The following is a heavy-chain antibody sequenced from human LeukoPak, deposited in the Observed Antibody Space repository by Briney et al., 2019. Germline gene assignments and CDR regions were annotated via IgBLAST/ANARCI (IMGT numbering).Heavy chain of an antibody. CDR1: GFTFSSYA. V-gene: IGHV3-23*01. J-gene: IGHJ4*02. Sequence: GGSLRLSCAASGFTFSSYAMSWVRQAPGKGLEWVSAISGSGGSTYYADSVKGRFTISRDNSKNTLYLQMNSLRAEDTAVYYCAKVGGDYYDSSGYYCNYWGQGALVTVSS. CDR2: ISGSGGST. CDR3: AKVGGDYYDSSGYYCNY. D-gene: IGHD3-22*01.